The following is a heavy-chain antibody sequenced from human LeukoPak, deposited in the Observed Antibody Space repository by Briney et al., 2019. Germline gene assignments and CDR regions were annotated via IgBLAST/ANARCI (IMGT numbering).Heavy chain of an antibody. CDR1: GGTFSSYA. V-gene: IGHV1-69*13. CDR3: ATNYYDSSGYYLDAFDI. Sequence: SVKVSCKASGGTFSSYAISWVRQAPGQGLEWMGGIIPIFGTANYAQKFQGRVTITADEATSTAYMELSSLRSEDTAVYYCATNYYDSSGYYLDAFDIWGQGTMVTVSS. CDR2: IIPIFGTA. D-gene: IGHD3-22*01. J-gene: IGHJ3*02.